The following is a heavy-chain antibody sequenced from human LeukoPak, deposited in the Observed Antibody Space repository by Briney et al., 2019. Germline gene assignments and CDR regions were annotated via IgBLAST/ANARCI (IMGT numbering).Heavy chain of an antibody. Sequence: SETLSLTCAVYGGSFSGYYWSWIRQPPGKGLEWIGEINHSGSTNYNPSLKSRVTISVDTSKNQFSLKLSSVTAADTAVYYCARAPYCSGGSCYSGSYYYYMDVWGKGTTVTASS. J-gene: IGHJ6*03. V-gene: IGHV4-34*01. CDR2: INHSGST. CDR1: GGSFSGYY. CDR3: ARAPYCSGGSCYSGSYYYYMDV. D-gene: IGHD2-15*01.